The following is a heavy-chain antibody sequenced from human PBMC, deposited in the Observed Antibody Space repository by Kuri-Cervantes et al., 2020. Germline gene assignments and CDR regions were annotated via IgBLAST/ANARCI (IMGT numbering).Heavy chain of an antibody. CDR3: AREVRVMF. V-gene: IGHV3-7*01. Sequence: GESLKISCAASGFTFSSYWMSWVRQAPGKGLEWVANIKQDGSEKYYVDSVKGRFTISRDNAKNSLYLQMSSLRVEDTAVYHCAREVRVMFWGQGTMVTVSS. J-gene: IGHJ3*01. CDR1: GFTFSSYW. CDR2: IKQDGSEK.